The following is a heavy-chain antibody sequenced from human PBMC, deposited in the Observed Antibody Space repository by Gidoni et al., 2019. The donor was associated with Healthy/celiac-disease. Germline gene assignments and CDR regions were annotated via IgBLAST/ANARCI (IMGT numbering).Heavy chain of an antibody. J-gene: IGHJ5*02. CDR1: GFTFSSYS. CDR2: ISSSSSTI. CDR3: ARGTFGVVIIGWFDP. Sequence: EVQLVESGGGLVQPGGSLRLSCAASGFTFSSYSMNWVRQAPGKGLEWVSYISSSSSTIYYADSVKGRFTISRDNAKNSLYLQMNSLRDEDTAVYYCARGTFGVVIIGWFDPWGQGTLVTVSS. D-gene: IGHD3-3*01. V-gene: IGHV3-48*02.